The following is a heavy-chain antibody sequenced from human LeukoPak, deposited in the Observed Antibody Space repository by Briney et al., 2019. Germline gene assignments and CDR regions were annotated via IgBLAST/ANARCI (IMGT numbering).Heavy chain of an antibody. J-gene: IGHJ4*02. Sequence: GGSLRLSCAASGFTFSTYSMNWVRQAPGKGLEWVSYISSSSNTIYYADSVKGRFTISRDNAKNSLYLQMNSLRAEDTALYYCARDALDTAMSYWGQGTLVTVSS. CDR2: ISSSSNTI. D-gene: IGHD5-18*01. CDR1: GFTFSTYS. V-gene: IGHV3-48*01. CDR3: ARDALDTAMSY.